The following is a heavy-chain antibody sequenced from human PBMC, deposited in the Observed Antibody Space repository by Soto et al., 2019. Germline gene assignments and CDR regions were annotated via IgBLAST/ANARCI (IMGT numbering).Heavy chain of an antibody. Sequence: QISLKESGPTLVKPTQTLTLTCSFSGFSLTTHGVGVGWIRQPPGKALEWLAFISWNDERRYSPSLKTRLTITKDTSKNQVVLTMTNVDPADTGTYFCAHRPPKYSTAWVAFDIWGQGTKVAVSS. CDR1: GFSLTTHGVG. J-gene: IGHJ3*02. D-gene: IGHD6-13*01. CDR3: AHRPPKYSTAWVAFDI. CDR2: ISWNDER. V-gene: IGHV2-5*01.